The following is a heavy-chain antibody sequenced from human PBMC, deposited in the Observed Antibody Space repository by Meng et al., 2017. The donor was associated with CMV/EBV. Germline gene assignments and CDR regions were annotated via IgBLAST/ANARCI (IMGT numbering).Heavy chain of an antibody. D-gene: IGHD3-3*01. CDR2: ISNSGSAK. CDR3: ARGKKSYDFWREDYYYGMDV. V-gene: IGHV3-48*04. Sequence: GGSLRLSCAASGFTFSSYTMNWVRQAPGKGLEWVSYISNSGSAKYYADSVKGRFTISRDNAKNSLYLQMNGLRAEDTAVYYCARGKKSYDFWREDYYYGMDVWGQGTTVTVSS. CDR1: GFTFSSYT. J-gene: IGHJ6*02.